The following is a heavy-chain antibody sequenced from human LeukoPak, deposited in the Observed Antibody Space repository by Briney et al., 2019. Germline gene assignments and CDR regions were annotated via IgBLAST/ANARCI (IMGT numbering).Heavy chain of an antibody. J-gene: IGHJ4*02. CDR1: GFTVSSNY. Sequence: PGGSLRLFCAASGFTVSSNYMSWVRQAPEKGLEWVSGISGTGYNTFYADCVEGRFTLSRDNSKHAVYVKMNSRGAKDTAEYYCAKHVSGSLFYFDYWGQRNLVTVSS. D-gene: IGHD3-10*01. V-gene: IGHV3-23*01. CDR2: ISGTGYNT. CDR3: AKHVSGSLFYFDY.